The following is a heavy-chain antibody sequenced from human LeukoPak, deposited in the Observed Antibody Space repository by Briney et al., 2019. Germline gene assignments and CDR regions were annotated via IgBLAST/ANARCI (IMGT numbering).Heavy chain of an antibody. D-gene: IGHD3-10*01. J-gene: IGHJ3*02. CDR3: AREGFVWELKHAFDI. Sequence: ASVKVSCKASGGTFSGSTVSWVRLAPGQGLEWVGGITPVLGTSNYAQKFQGRVMISTDESTSTVYMELSSLGSEDTAVYYCAREGFVWELKHAFDIWGQGTMVSVSS. CDR2: ITPVLGTS. V-gene: IGHV1-69*16. CDR1: GGTFSGST.